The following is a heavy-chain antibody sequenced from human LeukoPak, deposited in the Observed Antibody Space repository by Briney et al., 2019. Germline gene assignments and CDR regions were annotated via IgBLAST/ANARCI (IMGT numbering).Heavy chain of an antibody. CDR1: GYTFTGYY. Sequence: GASVKVSCKASGYTFTGYYMHWVRQAPGQGLEWMGWMNPNSGNTGYAQKFQGRVTMTRNTSISTAYMELSSLRSEDTAVYYCARTLGIARIAVGYWFDPWGQGTLVTVSS. D-gene: IGHD6-19*01. J-gene: IGHJ5*02. CDR3: ARTLGIARIAVGYWFDP. V-gene: IGHV1-8*02. CDR2: MNPNSGNT.